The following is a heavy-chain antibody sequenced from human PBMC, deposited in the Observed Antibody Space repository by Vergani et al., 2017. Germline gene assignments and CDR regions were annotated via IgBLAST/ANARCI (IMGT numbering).Heavy chain of an antibody. CDR1: GFIFNTYW. CDR2: IDEYGNRA. D-gene: IGHD2-8*02. J-gene: IGHJ5*01. CDR3: VRTEYCTGIACNTRFDS. V-gene: IGHV3-74*03. Sequence: EVQLVESGGGSVQSGGSLRLSCVASGFIFNTYWMHCVRQVPGKGLMWVARIDEYGNRATYGDFETGRFTISRDNAKNTVFLQMNNLRADDAGVYYCVRTEYCTGIACNTRFDSWGQGALVTVSS.